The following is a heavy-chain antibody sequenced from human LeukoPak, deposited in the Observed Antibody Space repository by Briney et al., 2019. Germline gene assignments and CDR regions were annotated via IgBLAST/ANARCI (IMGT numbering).Heavy chain of an antibody. D-gene: IGHD6-6*01. J-gene: IGHJ1*01. V-gene: IGHV3-23*01. CDR2: ISGSGGST. CDR3: AKVEYSSNIPQH. CDR1: GFTFSGSA. Sequence: GGSLRLSCTASGFTFSGSAMSWVRQAPGKGLEWVSSISGSGGSTYYADSVKGRFTISRDNSKNTQYLQMNSLRAEDTAVYYCAKVEYSSNIPQHWGQGTLVTVSS.